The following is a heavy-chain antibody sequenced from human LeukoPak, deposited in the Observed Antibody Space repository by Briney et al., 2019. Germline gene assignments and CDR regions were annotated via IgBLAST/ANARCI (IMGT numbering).Heavy chain of an antibody. CDR1: GGSISITTYY. CDR3: ARLGAGPTYYDFWSGYSSFYFDY. J-gene: IGHJ4*02. D-gene: IGHD3-3*01. CDR2: IHYSGNT. Sequence: SETLSLTCIVSGGSISITTYYWGWLRQPPGTGLEWLGGIHYSGNTYYNPSLKSRVTISIDTSKNQFSLKLSSVTAADTAVYYCARLGAGPTYYDFWSGYSSFYFDYWGQGTLVTVSS. V-gene: IGHV4-39*01.